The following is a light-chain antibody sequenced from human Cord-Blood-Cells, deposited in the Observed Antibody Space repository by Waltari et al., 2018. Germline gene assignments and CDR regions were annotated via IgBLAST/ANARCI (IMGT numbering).Light chain of an antibody. Sequence: QSALTQPASVSGSPGQSITISCTGTSSAVGGYNYVPWYQQHPGKAPKLMIYDVSNRPSGVSNRFSGYKSGNTASLTISGLQAEDEADYYCSSYTSSSFYVFGTGTKVTVL. CDR3: SSYTSSSFYV. CDR1: SSAVGGYNY. J-gene: IGLJ1*01. CDR2: DVS. V-gene: IGLV2-14*03.